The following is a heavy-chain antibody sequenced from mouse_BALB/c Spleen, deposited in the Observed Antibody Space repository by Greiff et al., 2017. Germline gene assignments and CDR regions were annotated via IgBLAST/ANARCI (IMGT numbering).Heavy chain of an antibody. V-gene: IGHV5-6*01. Sequence: EVMLVESGGDLVKPGGSLKLSCAASGFTFSSYGMSWVRQTPDKRLEWVATISSGGSYTYYPDSVKGRFTISRDNAKNTLYLQMSSLKSEDTAMYYCAREDYWYLDVWGAGTTVTVSS. CDR2: ISSGGSYT. CDR1: GFTFSSYG. CDR3: AREDYWYLDV. J-gene: IGHJ1*01.